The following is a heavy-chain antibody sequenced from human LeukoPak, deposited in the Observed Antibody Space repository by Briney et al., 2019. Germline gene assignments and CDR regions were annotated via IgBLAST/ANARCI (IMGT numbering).Heavy chain of an antibody. V-gene: IGHV1-69*13. CDR1: GGTFSSYA. Sequence: ASVKVSCKASGGTFSSYAISWVRQAPGQGLEWMGGIIPIFGTANYAQKFQGRVTITADESASTAYMELSSLRSEDTAVYYCARELGYCSSTSCYVYYYYYGMDVWGQGTTVTVSS. CDR2: IIPIFGTA. CDR3: ARELGYCSSTSCYVYYYYYGMDV. D-gene: IGHD2-2*01. J-gene: IGHJ6*02.